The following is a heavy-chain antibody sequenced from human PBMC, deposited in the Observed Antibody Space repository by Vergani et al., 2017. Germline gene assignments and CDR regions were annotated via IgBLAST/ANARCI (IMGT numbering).Heavy chain of an antibody. D-gene: IGHD2-15*01. V-gene: IGHV3-23*01. CDR1: GFTFYNYA. Sequence: EVQLLESGGGLVQPGGSLRLPCAASGFTFYNYAMPWVRQAPGKGLEWVAGISGSVGNTYYADPGKGRFTISRDNSKATVSLQMNSLRAEDTAVYYCATGGYCSGGRCYRHFEFWGQGTLVTVSS. CDR3: ATGGYCSGGRCYRHFEF. J-gene: IGHJ4*02. CDR2: ISGSVGNT.